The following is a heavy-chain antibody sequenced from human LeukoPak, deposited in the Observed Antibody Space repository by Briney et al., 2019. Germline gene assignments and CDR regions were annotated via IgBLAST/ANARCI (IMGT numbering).Heavy chain of an antibody. J-gene: IGHJ6*02. D-gene: IGHD2-2*01. CDR1: GGTFSIYT. Sequence: AASVKVSCKASGGTFSIYTISWVRQAPGQGLEWMGRIIPNLGIANYAQKFQGRVTITADKSTSTAYMELSSLRSEDTAVYYCARDGVVRPPDCSSTSCPYNYYYYGMDVWGQGTTVTVSS. V-gene: IGHV1-69*02. CDR2: IIPNLGIA. CDR3: ARDGVVRPPDCSSTSCPYNYYYYGMDV.